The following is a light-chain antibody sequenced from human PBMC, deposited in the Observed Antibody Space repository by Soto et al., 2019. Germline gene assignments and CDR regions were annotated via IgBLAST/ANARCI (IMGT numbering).Light chain of an antibody. CDR3: SSYTSSITRV. CDR1: SSDVGGYNY. CDR2: EVS. J-gene: IGLJ3*02. Sequence: QSALTQPASVSGSPGQSITISCTGTSSDVGGYNYVSWYQQHPGKARKLLIYEVSNRPSGVSNRFSGSKSGKTASLTISGLQAEDEADYYCSSYTSSITRVFGGGTKLTVL. V-gene: IGLV2-14*01.